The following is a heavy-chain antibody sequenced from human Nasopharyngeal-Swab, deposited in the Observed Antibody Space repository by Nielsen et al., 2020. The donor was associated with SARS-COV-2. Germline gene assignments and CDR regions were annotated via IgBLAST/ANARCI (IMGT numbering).Heavy chain of an antibody. J-gene: IGHJ6*03. Sequence: ASVKVSCKASGYTFTSYGISWVRQAPGQGLEWMGWISAYNGNTNYAQKLQGRVTMTTDTSTSTAYMELRSLRSEDTAVYYCARPYSNYGASYYYYYYMDVWGKGTTVTVSS. CDR2: ISAYNGNT. CDR1: GYTFTSYG. D-gene: IGHD4-11*01. V-gene: IGHV1-18*01. CDR3: ARPYSNYGASYYYYYYMDV.